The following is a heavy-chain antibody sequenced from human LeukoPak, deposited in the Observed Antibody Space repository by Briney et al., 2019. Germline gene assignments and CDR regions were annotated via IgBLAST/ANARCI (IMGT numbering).Heavy chain of an antibody. D-gene: IGHD4-17*01. V-gene: IGHV3-48*03. J-gene: IGHJ4*02. CDR1: GFTFSSYA. CDR2: ISSSGSTI. Sequence: GGSLRLSCAASGFTFSSYAMNWVREAPGKGLEWVSYISSSGSTIYYADSVKGRFTISRDNAKNSLYLQMNSLRAEDTAVYYCARDHTDGDAFDYWGQGTLVTVSS. CDR3: ARDHTDGDAFDY.